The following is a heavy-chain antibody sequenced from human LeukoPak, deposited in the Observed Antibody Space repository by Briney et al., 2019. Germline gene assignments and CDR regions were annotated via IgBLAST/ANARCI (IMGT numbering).Heavy chain of an antibody. CDR2: IIPIFGTA. CDR1: GGTFSSYA. CDR3: ATPGAYYDILTGLRDDAFDI. D-gene: IGHD3-9*01. Sequence: SVKVSCKASGGTFSSYAISWVRQAPGQGLEWMGGIIPIFGTANYAQKFQGRVTITTDESTSTAYMELSSLRSEDTAVYYCATPGAYYDILTGLRDDAFDIWGQGTMVTVSS. V-gene: IGHV1-69*05. J-gene: IGHJ3*02.